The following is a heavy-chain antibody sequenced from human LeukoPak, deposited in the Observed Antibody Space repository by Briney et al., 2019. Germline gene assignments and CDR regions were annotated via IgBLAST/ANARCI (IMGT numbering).Heavy chain of an antibody. D-gene: IGHD2-2*01. CDR2: IYTSGST. CDR1: GGSLSSYY. J-gene: IGHJ6*03. V-gene: IGHV4-4*09. Sequence: SETLSLTCTVSGGSLSSYYWSWIRQPPGKGLEWIGYIYTSGSTNYNPSLKSRVTISVDTSKNQFSLKLSSVTAADTAVYYCASTRHYYMDVWGKGTTVTVSS. CDR3: ASTRHYYMDV.